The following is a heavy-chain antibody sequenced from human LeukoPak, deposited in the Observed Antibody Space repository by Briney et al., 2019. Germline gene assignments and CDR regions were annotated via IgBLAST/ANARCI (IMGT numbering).Heavy chain of an antibody. J-gene: IGHJ6*03. Sequence: GASVKVSCKASGYTFTGYYMHWVRQAPGQGLEWMGWINPNSGGTNYAQKFQGRVTMTRDTSISTAYMELSRLRSDDTAVYYCARGGGDYVFYYYYMDVWGKGTTVTVSS. CDR3: ARGGGDYVFYYYYMDV. D-gene: IGHD4-17*01. CDR2: INPNSGGT. V-gene: IGHV1-2*02. CDR1: GYTFTGYY.